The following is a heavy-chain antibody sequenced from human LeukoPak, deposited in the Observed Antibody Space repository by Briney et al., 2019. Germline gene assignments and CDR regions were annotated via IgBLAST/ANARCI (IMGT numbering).Heavy chain of an antibody. Sequence: PSETLSLTCTVSGGSISSGSYYWSWIRQPAGKGLEWIGRIYTSGSTNYNPSLKSRVTISVNTSKNQFSLKLSSVTAADTAVYYCARGSGYSYGWNIDYWGQGTLVTVSS. CDR3: ARGSGYSYGWNIDY. CDR1: GGSISSGSYY. J-gene: IGHJ4*02. V-gene: IGHV4-61*02. D-gene: IGHD5-18*01. CDR2: IYTSGST.